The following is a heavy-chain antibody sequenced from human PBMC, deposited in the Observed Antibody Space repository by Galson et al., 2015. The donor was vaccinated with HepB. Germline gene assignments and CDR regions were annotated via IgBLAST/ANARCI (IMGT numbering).Heavy chain of an antibody. Sequence: SVKVSCKASGYTFTNYAMNWVRQAPGQGLEWMGWINTNTGNPTYAQGFTGRFVFSLNTSVSTAYLQIRSLKAEDTAVYYCARATYRGSYCFDYWGQGTLVTVSS. D-gene: IGHD1-26*01. CDR2: INTNTGNP. J-gene: IGHJ4*02. CDR3: ARATYRGSYCFDY. CDR1: GYTFTNYA. V-gene: IGHV7-4-1*02.